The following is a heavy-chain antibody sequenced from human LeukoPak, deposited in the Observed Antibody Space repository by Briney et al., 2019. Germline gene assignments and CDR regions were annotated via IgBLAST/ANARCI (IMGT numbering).Heavy chain of an antibody. Sequence: ASVKVSCKASGYTFTSYGISWVRQAPGQGLEWMGWISAYNDNTNYAQKLQGRVTMTTDTSTSTAYMELRSLRSDDTAVYYCARELYSSGWSDPYFDYWGQGTLVTVSS. CDR2: ISAYNDNT. CDR3: ARELYSSGWSDPYFDY. J-gene: IGHJ4*02. D-gene: IGHD6-19*01. V-gene: IGHV1-18*01. CDR1: GYTFTSYG.